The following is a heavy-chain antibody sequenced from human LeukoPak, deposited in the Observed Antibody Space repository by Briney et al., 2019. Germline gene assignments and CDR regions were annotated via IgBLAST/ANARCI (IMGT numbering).Heavy chain of an antibody. J-gene: IGHJ4*02. Sequence: GGSLRLSCAASGFTFNTYAMSWVRQAPGKGLEWVSVIYSDGSTKYADSVKARFTISRDNSKNTVYLQMKSLRVEDTAVYYCARGTLDNWGQGTLVTVSS. CDR3: ARGTLDN. D-gene: IGHD3/OR15-3a*01. CDR2: IYSDGST. CDR1: GFTFNTYA. V-gene: IGHV3-23*03.